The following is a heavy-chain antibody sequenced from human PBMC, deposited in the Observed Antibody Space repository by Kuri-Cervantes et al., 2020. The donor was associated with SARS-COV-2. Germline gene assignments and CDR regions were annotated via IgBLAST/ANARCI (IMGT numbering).Heavy chain of an antibody. D-gene: IGHD6-6*01. CDR3: TTDRAITVRPLFDS. CDR1: GLTVNEAW. J-gene: IGHJ4*02. CDR2: LKSKSDGGTP. Sequence: GESLKISCAVSGLTVNEAWMGWVRQAPGRGLERVGRLKSKSDGGTPDYAAPVKGRFTISGDESKNTLNLQMNSLKTEDTALYYCTTDRAITVRPLFDSWGQGTLVTVSS. V-gene: IGHV3-15*01.